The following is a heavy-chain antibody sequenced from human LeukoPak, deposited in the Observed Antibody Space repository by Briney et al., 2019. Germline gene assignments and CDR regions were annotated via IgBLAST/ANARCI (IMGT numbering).Heavy chain of an antibody. Sequence: GSLRPSCAASGFPFSSYSMNWVRQAPGKGLEWVSSISSSSSYIYYADSVKGRFTISRDNAKNSLYLQMNSLRAEDTAVYYCAKVGPGCSSTSCYPGYWGQGTLVTVSS. D-gene: IGHD2-2*01. V-gene: IGHV3-21*04. CDR2: ISSSSSYI. CDR3: AKVGPGCSSTSCYPGY. J-gene: IGHJ4*02. CDR1: GFPFSSYS.